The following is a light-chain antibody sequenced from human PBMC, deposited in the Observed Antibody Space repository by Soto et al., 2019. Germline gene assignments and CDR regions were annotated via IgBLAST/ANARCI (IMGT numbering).Light chain of an antibody. Sequence: EIVMTQSPATLSVSPGDRATLSCRASQSVDNDLAWYQQKPGQPPRLLIYDASSLQGGVPSRFSGSGSGTDFTLTISSLQPEDIGTYYCQQYDSFPFTFGPGTKVDIK. CDR3: QQYDSFPFT. CDR1: QSVDND. CDR2: DAS. V-gene: IGKV3-15*01. J-gene: IGKJ3*01.